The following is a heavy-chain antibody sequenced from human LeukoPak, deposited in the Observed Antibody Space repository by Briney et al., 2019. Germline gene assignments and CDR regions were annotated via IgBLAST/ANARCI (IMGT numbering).Heavy chain of an antibody. D-gene: IGHD1-26*01. V-gene: IGHV4-61*08. CDR2: IYHSGST. J-gene: IGHJ3*02. CDR1: GGSVSSGGFY. Sequence: SETLSLTCTVSGGSVSSGGFYWTWIRQPPGKGLEWIGEIYHSGSTNYNPSLKSRVTISVDKSKNQFSLKLSSVTAADTAVYYCARLGATTSNGFMAFDIWGQGTMVTVSS. CDR3: ARLGATTSNGFMAFDI.